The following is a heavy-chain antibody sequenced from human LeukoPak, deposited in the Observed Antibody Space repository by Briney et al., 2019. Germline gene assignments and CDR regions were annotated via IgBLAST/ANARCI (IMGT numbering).Heavy chain of an antibody. Sequence: AGSLRLSCAAPGFTFSSYAMNWVRQAPGKGMEWVADITGDGGGTYYANSVKGRFTVSRDNSKNTLYLQRASERSEDMGVYYCARGHNSLSGVGDCWGQGTLVTVSS. CDR2: ITGDGGGT. CDR3: ARGHNSLSGVGDC. D-gene: IGHD1-14*01. J-gene: IGHJ4*02. V-gene: IGHV3-64*01. CDR1: GFTFSSYA.